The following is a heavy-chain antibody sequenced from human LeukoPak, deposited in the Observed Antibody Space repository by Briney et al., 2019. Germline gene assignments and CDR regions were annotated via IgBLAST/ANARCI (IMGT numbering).Heavy chain of an antibody. CDR1: GFTFNSYS. Sequence: GGSLTLSCAASGFTFNSYSMRWVRQAPGRGVEWVSAVCGSAYSKYYADTVKRRFTISRDNSKNTLYLQMNSLRAEDTAVYFCTKWMVRNDFWSGAFDIWGQGTMVTVSS. D-gene: IGHD3-3*01. CDR3: TKWMVRNDFWSGAFDI. J-gene: IGHJ3*02. CDR2: VCGSAYSK. V-gene: IGHV3-23*01.